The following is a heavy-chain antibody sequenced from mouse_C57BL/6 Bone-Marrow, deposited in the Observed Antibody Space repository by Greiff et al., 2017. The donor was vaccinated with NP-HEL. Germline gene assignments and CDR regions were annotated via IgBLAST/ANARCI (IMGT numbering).Heavy chain of an antibody. D-gene: IGHD1-1*01. Sequence: QVQLQQPGAELVKPGASVKMSCKASGYTFTSYWITWVKQRPGQGLEWIGDIYPGSGSTNYNEKFKSKATLTVDTSSSTAYMQLSSLTSEDSAVYYCARGYYGSRCAMDYWGKGTSDTVSS. CDR2: IYPGSGST. V-gene: IGHV1-55*01. CDR1: GYTFTSYW. CDR3: ARGYYGSRCAMDY. J-gene: IGHJ4*01.